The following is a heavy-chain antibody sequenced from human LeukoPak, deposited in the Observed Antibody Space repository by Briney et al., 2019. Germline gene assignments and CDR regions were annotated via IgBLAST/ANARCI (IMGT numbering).Heavy chain of an antibody. V-gene: IGHV4-59*11. CDR2: IYYSGRT. Sequence: SETLSLTCTVSGGSIVGHYWSWVRQPPGKGLEWIGNIYYSGRTSYNPSLKSRVTISVDTSKNQFSLKLSSVTAADTAVYYCARVWFGESLYFDYWGQGTLVTVSS. CDR1: GGSIVGHY. CDR3: ARVWFGESLYFDY. D-gene: IGHD3-10*01. J-gene: IGHJ4*02.